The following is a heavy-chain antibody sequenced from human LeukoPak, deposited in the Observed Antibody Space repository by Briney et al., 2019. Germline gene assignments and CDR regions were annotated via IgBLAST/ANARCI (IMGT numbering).Heavy chain of an antibody. D-gene: IGHD3-22*01. CDR2: IDPKTGNT. V-gene: IGHV1-2*02. J-gene: IGHJ4*02. CDR1: GYTFNAYY. CDR3: ASEAFCASGNCYLQRVAS. Sequence: ASVRVSCKPSGYTFNAYYMHWVRQAPGHGLEGVGWIDPKTGNTRYAQKFQGRVTITRDTPIGTVYMELSSLKSDDTAVYYCASEAFCASGNCYLQRVASWGPGTLVTVSS.